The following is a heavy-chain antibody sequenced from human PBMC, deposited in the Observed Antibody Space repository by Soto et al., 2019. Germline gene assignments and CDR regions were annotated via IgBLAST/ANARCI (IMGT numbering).Heavy chain of an antibody. Sequence: QVQLVQSGAEVKKPGSSVKVSCKASGGTFSSYAISWVRQAPGQGLEWLGGIIPIFATVNYAQKLQGRVTITADESTSTAYMELSSLRSEDTAVYYCARGDRISTIVVGAYQYGMDVWGQGTTVTVSS. D-gene: IGHD3-22*01. J-gene: IGHJ6*02. CDR2: IIPIFATV. V-gene: IGHV1-69*01. CDR1: GGTFSSYA. CDR3: ARGDRISTIVVGAYQYGMDV.